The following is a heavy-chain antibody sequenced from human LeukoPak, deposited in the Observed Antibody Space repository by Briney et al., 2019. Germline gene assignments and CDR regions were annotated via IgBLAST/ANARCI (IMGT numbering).Heavy chain of an antibody. J-gene: IGHJ4*02. D-gene: IGHD3-22*01. CDR2: IYYSGST. V-gene: IGHV4-59*01. Sequence: SETLPLTCTVSGGSISSYYWSWIRQPAGKGLEWIGYIYYSGSTNYNPSLKSRVTISVDTSKNQFSLKLSSVTAADTAVYYCARVGPYYYDSSGFPYFDYWGQGTLFTVSS. CDR3: ARVGPYYYDSSGFPYFDY. CDR1: GGSISSYY.